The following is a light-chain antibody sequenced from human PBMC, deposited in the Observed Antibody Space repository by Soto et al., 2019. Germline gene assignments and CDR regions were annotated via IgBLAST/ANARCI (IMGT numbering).Light chain of an antibody. CDR3: QHYGGMWT. CDR2: EVS. Sequence: DIVMTQSPLSLSVTPGQPASISCKSSQSLLHSDGKTYLYWYLQKPGQPPQLLIYEVSNRFSGVPDRFSGSGSGTDFILTISSLQPDDFASYCCQHYGGMWTFGQGTKVDIK. CDR1: QSLLHSDGKTY. V-gene: IGKV2D-29*01. J-gene: IGKJ1*01.